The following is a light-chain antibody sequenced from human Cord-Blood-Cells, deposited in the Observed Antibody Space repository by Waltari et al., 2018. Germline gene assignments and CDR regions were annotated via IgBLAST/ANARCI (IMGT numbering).Light chain of an antibody. CDR2: EGS. CDR3: CSYAGRV. CDR1: SSDVGSYNL. J-gene: IGLJ3*02. Sequence: QSALTQPASVSGSPGQSITIPCPGTSSDVGSYNLVSWYQQHPGKAPKLMIYEGSKRPSGLSNRFSGSKSGNTASLTISGLQADDEADYYCCSYAGRVFGGGTKLTVL. V-gene: IGLV2-23*01.